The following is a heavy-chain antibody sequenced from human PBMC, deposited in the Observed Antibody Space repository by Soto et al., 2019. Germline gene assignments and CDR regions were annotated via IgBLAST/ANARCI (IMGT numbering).Heavy chain of an antibody. Sequence: GGSLRLSCAASGFTFSSYAMHWVRQAPGKGLEWVAVISYDGSNKYYADSVKGRFTISRDNSKNTLYLQMNSLRAEDTAVYYCARASKDYDILTPPYYYYGMDVWGQGTTVTVSS. CDR3: ARASKDYDILTPPYYYYGMDV. CDR2: ISYDGSNK. CDR1: GFTFSSYA. J-gene: IGHJ6*02. V-gene: IGHV3-30-3*01. D-gene: IGHD3-9*01.